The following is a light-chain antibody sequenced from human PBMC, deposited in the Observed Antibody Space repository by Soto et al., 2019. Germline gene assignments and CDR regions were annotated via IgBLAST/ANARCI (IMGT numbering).Light chain of an antibody. CDR3: ASWDDRLSAVV. CDR2: DVN. J-gene: IGLJ3*02. Sequence: QSVLTQPPSASGSPGQSVTISCTGTSSDVGGYIFVSWYQQHPGKAPKLMIYDVNKRPSGVPDRFSGSKSDNTASLTVSGLQAEDEADYYCASWDDRLSAVVFGGGTKLTVL. V-gene: IGLV2-8*01. CDR1: SSDVGGYIF.